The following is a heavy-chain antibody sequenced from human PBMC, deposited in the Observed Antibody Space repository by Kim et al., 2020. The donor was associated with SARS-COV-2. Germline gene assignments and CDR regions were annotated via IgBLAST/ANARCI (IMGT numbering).Heavy chain of an antibody. CDR3: AKLRIAGNWFDP. J-gene: IGHJ5*02. V-gene: IGHV4-39*01. CDR2: IYYTGPS. CDR1: GGSISSTTYY. D-gene: IGHD6-13*01. Sequence: SETLSLTCTVSGGSISSTTYYWAWIRQTPGKGLEWIGSIYYTGPSYYNPSLKSRVTISIDTSKNQFSLKVRSVTAADTAVYYCAKLRIAGNWFDPWGQGTLVTVSS.